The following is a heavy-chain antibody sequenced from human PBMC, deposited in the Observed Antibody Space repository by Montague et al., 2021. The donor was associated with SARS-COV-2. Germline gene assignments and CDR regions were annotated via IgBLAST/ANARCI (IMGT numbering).Heavy chain of an antibody. CDR3: ARELYSNNARGGFYDYYYGMDV. V-gene: IGHV3-72*01. CDR2: SRNRANGYRT. J-gene: IGHJ6*02. D-gene: IGHD4-11*01. Sequence: SLRLSCAASGFTLSDYYVGWVRQAPGKGLEWIGRSRNRANGYRTEYAASVAGRFAISRDDSQTSLFLQLSSLQLDDPAVYYCARELYSNNARGGFYDYYYGMDVWGRGTTVTVSS. CDR1: GFTLSDYY.